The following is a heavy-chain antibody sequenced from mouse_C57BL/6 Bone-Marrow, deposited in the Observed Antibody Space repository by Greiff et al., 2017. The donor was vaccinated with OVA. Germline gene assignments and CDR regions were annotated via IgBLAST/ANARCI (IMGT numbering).Heavy chain of an antibody. CDR3: DSARIEYDGSSDDLDY. CDR2: IDPANGNT. J-gene: IGHJ2*01. D-gene: IGHD1-1*01. V-gene: IGHV14-3*01. CDR1: GYTITNSY. Sequence: VQLQQSVAELVRPGASVKLSCTASGYTITNSYMHWVKQRPEQGLEWIGRIDPANGNTNYTPKFQGKATLTADTSSNTAYLQLSSLTSEDTAIYYGDSARIEYDGSSDDLDYWGQGTTRTVSS.